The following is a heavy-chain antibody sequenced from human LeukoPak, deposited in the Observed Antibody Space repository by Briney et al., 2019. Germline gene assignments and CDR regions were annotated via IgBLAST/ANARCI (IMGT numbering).Heavy chain of an antibody. V-gene: IGHV4-30-4*08. CDR2: IYYSGST. CDR1: GASISSGDYY. D-gene: IGHD2-2*01. J-gene: IGHJ5*02. Sequence: PSEALSLTCTVSGASISSGDYYWSWIRQPPGKGLEWIGSIYYSGSTFHYNPSLKSRVAISIDTSKNQFSLSLSSVTAADTAVYSCASTNCSRPSCLGENWFDPWGQAPLVTVSS. CDR3: ASTNCSRPSCLGENWFDP.